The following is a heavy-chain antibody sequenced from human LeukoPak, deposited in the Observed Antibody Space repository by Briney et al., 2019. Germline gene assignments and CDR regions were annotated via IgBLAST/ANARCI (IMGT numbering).Heavy chain of an antibody. CDR1: GDSISNYY. CDR3: ARERLGFRVDV. CDR2: INTSGNT. Sequence: TSETLSLTCTVSGDSISNYYWTWIRQSAGKGLQWIGRINTSGNTNYNPYLKSRVTMSRDTAKNQFSLNLSSVTAADTAVYYCARERLGFRVDVWGKGTTVTVSS. D-gene: IGHD3-10*01. V-gene: IGHV4-4*07. J-gene: IGHJ6*04.